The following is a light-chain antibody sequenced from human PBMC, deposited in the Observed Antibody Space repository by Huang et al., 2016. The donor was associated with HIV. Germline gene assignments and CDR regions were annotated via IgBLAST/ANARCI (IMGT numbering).Light chain of an antibody. CDR1: QSISSW. J-gene: IGKJ4*01. CDR2: KAS. Sequence: DIQMTQSPSTLSASVGDRVTITCRASQSISSWLAWYQQKPGKAPKLLIYKASSLESGVPSRFSGSGSVKELTLTISSLQPDDFATYYCQQYNSYSSLTFGGGTKVEIK. CDR3: QQYNSYSSLT. V-gene: IGKV1-5*03.